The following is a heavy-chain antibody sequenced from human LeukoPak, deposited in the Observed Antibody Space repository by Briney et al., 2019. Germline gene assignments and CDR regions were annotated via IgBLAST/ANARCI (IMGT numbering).Heavy chain of an antibody. CDR3: ARVSLGNPAFDY. CDR2: ISAYNGNT. Sequence: ASVKVSCKASGYTFTSYGISWVRQAPGQGLGWMGWISAYNGNTNYAQKLQGRVTMTTDTSTSTAYMELRSLRSDDTAVYYCARVSLGNPAFDYWGQGTLVTVSS. J-gene: IGHJ4*02. V-gene: IGHV1-18*01. CDR1: GYTFTSYG.